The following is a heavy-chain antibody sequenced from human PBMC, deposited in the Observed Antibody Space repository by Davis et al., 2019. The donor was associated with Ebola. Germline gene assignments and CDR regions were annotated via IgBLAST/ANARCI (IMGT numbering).Heavy chain of an antibody. Sequence: PGGSLRLSCAASGFNFLNHGMHWVRQAPGKGLEWVGFIRGQFYRGTREYSASVRGRFILSRDDSKSIVYLQMNSLKTEDTGIYYCTRARLDYGDYLYWGQGALVTVS. CDR1: GFNFLNHG. J-gene: IGHJ4*01. D-gene: IGHD4-17*01. V-gene: IGHV3-49*04. CDR3: TRARLDYGDYLY. CDR2: IRGQFYRGTR.